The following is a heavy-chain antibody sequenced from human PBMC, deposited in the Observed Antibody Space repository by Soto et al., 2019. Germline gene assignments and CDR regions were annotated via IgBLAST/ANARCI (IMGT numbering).Heavy chain of an antibody. Sequence: EVRLVQSGGGLVQPGGSLRLSCEASLFIVRDNSWSWVRQAPGKGLEWVSLIYSGGGTDYAESVKGRFTISRDNSKNTLYLQMNSLKAEDTGIYYCATRMTTAPYWGQGTVVTVSS. J-gene: IGHJ4*02. CDR2: IYSGGGT. D-gene: IGHD4-17*01. CDR3: ATRMTTAPY. V-gene: IGHV3-66*01. CDR1: LFIVRDNS.